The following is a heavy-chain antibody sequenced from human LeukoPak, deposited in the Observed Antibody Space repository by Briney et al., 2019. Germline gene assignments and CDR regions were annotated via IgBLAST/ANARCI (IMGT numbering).Heavy chain of an antibody. CDR1: GFIFSKYS. V-gene: IGHV3-48*02. J-gene: IGHJ4*02. Sequence: GGSLRLSCAASGFIFSKYSMHWVRQAPGKGLEWVSYISSSRVTIYYADSVKGRFTISRDNAKNSLYLQMNSLRDEDTAVYYCARDGYCSSGSCYGSYDYWGQGTLVTVSS. CDR3: ARDGYCSSGSCYGSYDY. D-gene: IGHD2-15*01. CDR2: ISSSRVTI.